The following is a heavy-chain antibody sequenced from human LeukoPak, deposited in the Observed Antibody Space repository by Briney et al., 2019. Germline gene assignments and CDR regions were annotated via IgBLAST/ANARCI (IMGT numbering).Heavy chain of an antibody. CDR1: GGTFSSYA. CDR3: ASWLYYDILTGYYSEDAFDI. J-gene: IGHJ3*02. Sequence: SVKVSCKASGGTFSSYAISWVRQAPGQGREWMGGIIPIFGTANYAQKFQGRVTITTDESTSTAYMELSSLRSEDTAVYYCASWLYYDILTGYYSEDAFDIWGQGTMATVSS. CDR2: IIPIFGTA. D-gene: IGHD3-9*01. V-gene: IGHV1-69*05.